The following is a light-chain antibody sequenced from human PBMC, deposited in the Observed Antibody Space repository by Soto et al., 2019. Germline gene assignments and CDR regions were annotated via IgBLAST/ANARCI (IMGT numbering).Light chain of an antibody. V-gene: IGKV3D-15*01. CDR3: QQYNNWQT. CDR2: AAS. Sequence: EIVMTQSPATLSVSPGERATLSCRASQSISSNLAWYQQKPGQAPRLLIYAASTRATGIPARFSGGGSGTDFTLTISSLQSDDFGLYYCQQYNNWQTFGQGTKVDI. J-gene: IGKJ1*01. CDR1: QSISSN.